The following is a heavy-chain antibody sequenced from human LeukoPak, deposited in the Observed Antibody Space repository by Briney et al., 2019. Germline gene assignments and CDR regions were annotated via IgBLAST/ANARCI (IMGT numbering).Heavy chain of an antibody. V-gene: IGHV4-39*07. Sequence: SETLSLTCTVSGGSISSTSYYWGWIRQPPGKGLEWIGSIYYSGSTNYNPSLKSRVTISVDTSKNQFSLKLSSVTAADTAVYYCARQESKHNWFDPWGQGTLVTVSS. J-gene: IGHJ5*02. CDR1: GGSISSTSYY. CDR2: IYYSGST. CDR3: ARQESKHNWFDP. D-gene: IGHD4-11*01.